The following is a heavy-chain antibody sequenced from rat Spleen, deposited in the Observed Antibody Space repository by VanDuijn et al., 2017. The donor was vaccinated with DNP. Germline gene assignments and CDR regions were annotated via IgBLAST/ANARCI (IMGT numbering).Heavy chain of an antibody. D-gene: IGHD1-11*01. CDR2: ISTSGSRT. CDR3: ARNYGGYRPWDY. Sequence: EVQLVESGGGLVQPGRSLKLSCAASGFTFSDYNMAWVRQAPKKGLEWVATISTSGSRTYYPDSVKGRFTISRDNAESTLYLQMNSLRSEDTATYYCARNYGGYRPWDYWGQGVMVTVSS. V-gene: IGHV5-7*01. CDR1: GFTFSDYN. J-gene: IGHJ2*01.